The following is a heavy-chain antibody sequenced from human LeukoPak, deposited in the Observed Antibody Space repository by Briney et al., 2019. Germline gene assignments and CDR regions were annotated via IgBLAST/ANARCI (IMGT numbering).Heavy chain of an antibody. CDR1: GGSISSYY. Sequence: SETLSLTCTGSGGSISSYYWSWLRQPAGKGLEWIGRTYTSGSTNYNPSLKSRVTMSVDTSKNQFSLKLSSVTAADTAVYYCAREADRYDFWSGYYSWFDYWGQGTLVTVSS. CDR2: TYTSGST. J-gene: IGHJ4*02. D-gene: IGHD3-3*01. V-gene: IGHV4-4*07. CDR3: AREADRYDFWSGYYSWFDY.